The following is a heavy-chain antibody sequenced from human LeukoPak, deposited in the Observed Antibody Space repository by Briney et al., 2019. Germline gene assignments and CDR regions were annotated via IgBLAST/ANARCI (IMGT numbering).Heavy chain of an antibody. CDR2: ISANTGKT. D-gene: IGHD6-13*01. CDR3: AKVAGDRMDY. CDR1: GYTFATYG. J-gene: IGHJ4*02. Sequence: GAPVKVSCKASGYTFATYGFCWVRQAPGHGLEWMGWISANTGKTDYARKFQGRVTMTTDTSTSTAYMELRSLRPDDTAVYYCAKVAGDRMDYWGQGTLLTVSS. V-gene: IGHV1-18*01.